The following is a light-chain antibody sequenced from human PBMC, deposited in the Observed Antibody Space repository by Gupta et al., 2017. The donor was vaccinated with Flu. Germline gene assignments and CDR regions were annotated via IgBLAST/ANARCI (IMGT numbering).Light chain of an antibody. J-gene: IGKJ4*01. V-gene: IGKV1-33*01. CDR3: QQYDNLPRALT. CDR1: QDISNY. Sequence: RVTITCQASQDISNYLNWYQQKPGKAPKLLIYDASNLETGVPSRFSGSGSGTDFTFTISSLQPEDIATYYCQQYDNLPRALTFGGGTKVEIK. CDR2: DAS.